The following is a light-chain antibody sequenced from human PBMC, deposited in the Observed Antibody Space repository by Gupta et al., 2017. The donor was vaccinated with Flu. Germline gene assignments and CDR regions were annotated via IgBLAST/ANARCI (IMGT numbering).Light chain of an antibody. CDR2: DVS. J-gene: IGLJ3*02. Sequence: QSITISCTGTSSDVGGYNYVSWYQQHPGKAPKLMIYDVSTRPSGVSNRFSGSKSGNTASLTISGLQAEDEADYYCSSYTSRSTLFGGGTKLTVL. CDR3: SSYTSRSTL. CDR1: SSDVGGYNY. V-gene: IGLV2-14*04.